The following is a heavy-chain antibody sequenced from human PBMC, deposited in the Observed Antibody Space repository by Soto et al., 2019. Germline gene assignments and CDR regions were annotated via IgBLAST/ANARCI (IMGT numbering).Heavy chain of an antibody. D-gene: IGHD2-2*01. Sequence: PGGSLRLSCAASGFTFSIYAMSWVRQAPGKGLEWVSAITSSGGGAYYADSVKGRFTSSRDNSKNTLYLQMNSLRAEDTAVYFCAKHLTRGTVDYWGQGTLVTVSS. V-gene: IGHV3-23*01. CDR1: GFTFSIYA. J-gene: IGHJ4*02. CDR3: AKHLTRGTVDY. CDR2: ITSSGGGA.